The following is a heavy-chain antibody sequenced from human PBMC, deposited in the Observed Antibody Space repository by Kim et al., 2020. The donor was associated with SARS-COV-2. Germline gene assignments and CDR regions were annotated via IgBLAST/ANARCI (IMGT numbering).Heavy chain of an antibody. CDR2: ISYDGSNK. V-gene: IGHV3-30*04. J-gene: IGHJ6*01. CDR3: ARTAVADDYYYYGMDV. D-gene: IGHD6-19*01. CDR1: GFTFSSYA. Sequence: GGSLRLSCAASGFTFSSYAMHWVRQAPGKGLEWVAVISYDGSNKYYADSVKGRFTVSRDNSKNTLFLQMNSLRAEDTAVYYCARTAVADDYYYYGMDVWG.